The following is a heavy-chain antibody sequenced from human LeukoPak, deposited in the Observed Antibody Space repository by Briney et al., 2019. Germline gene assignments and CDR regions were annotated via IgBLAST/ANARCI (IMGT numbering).Heavy chain of an antibody. Sequence: SETLSLTCTVSGGSISSSSYYWGRIRQRPGKGLEWIGSIYDSGSTNYNPSLKSRVTISVDTSKNQFSLKLSSVTAADTAVYYCARQNSMYYDYVWGSSFYYYYGMDVWGQGTTVTVSS. J-gene: IGHJ6*02. D-gene: IGHD3-16*01. CDR1: GGSISSSSYY. CDR3: ARQNSMYYDYVWGSSFYYYYGMDV. CDR2: IYDSGST. V-gene: IGHV4-39*01.